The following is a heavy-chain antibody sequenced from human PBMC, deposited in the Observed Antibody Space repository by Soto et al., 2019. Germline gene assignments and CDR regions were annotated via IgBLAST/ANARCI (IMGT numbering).Heavy chain of an antibody. D-gene: IGHD4-17*01. V-gene: IGHV4-30-4*01. CDR1: GGSISSGDYY. CDR2: IYSSGST. J-gene: IGHJ3*01. CDR3: ARDGDSHACDL. Sequence: QVQLQESGPGLVKPSQTLSLTCTVSGGSISSGDYYWSWIRQPPGKGLEWIGYIYSSGSTYYNPFLKSRVTISGDTSKHQVALKLSSVTAADTAVYYCARDGDSHACDLWGQATMVTVSS.